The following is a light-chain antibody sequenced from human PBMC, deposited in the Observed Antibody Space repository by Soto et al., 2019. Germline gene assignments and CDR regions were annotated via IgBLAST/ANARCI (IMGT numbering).Light chain of an antibody. Sequence: EIVMTQSPATLPVSPGERATLSCRASQSVSSNLAWYQQKPGQAPRFLIYGASTRATGIPARFSGSGSGTEFTLTISSLQSEDFAVYYCQQYDTSPPLTFGGGTKVDNK. J-gene: IGKJ4*01. CDR3: QQYDTSPPLT. V-gene: IGKV3-15*01. CDR2: GAS. CDR1: QSVSSN.